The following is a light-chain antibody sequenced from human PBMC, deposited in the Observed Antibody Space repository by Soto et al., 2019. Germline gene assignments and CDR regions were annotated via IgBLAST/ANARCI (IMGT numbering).Light chain of an antibody. J-gene: IGLJ3*02. V-gene: IGLV2-14*01. Sequence: QSVLTQPASVSGSPGQSITISCTGTSSDVGGNKYVSWYQQYPGKVPKLLINKVSNRPSGVSNRFSGSKSDNTASLTISGLQAEDEADYYCNSYTSTSTWVFGGGTKLTVL. CDR2: KVS. CDR1: SSDVGGNKY. CDR3: NSYTSTSTWV.